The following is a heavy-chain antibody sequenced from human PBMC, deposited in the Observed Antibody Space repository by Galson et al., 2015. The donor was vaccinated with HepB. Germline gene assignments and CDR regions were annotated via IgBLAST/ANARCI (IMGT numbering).Heavy chain of an antibody. CDR1: GYTFTGYY. D-gene: IGHD4-23*01. Sequence: SVKVSCKASGYTFTGYYMHWVRQAPGQGLEWMGWINPNSGGTNYAQKFQGRVTMTRDTSISTAYMEPSRLRSDDTAVYYCARPDYGGNADAFDIWGQGTMVTVSS. CDR3: ARPDYGGNADAFDI. V-gene: IGHV1-2*02. CDR2: INPNSGGT. J-gene: IGHJ3*02.